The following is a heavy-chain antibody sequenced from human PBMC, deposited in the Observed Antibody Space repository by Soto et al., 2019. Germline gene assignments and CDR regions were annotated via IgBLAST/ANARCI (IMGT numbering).Heavy chain of an antibody. Sequence: QVQLQESGPGLVKPSETLSLTCTVSGGSISSYYWSWIRQPAGKGLEWIGRIYTSGSTNYNPSLKSRVTMSVDTSKNQFSLKLSSVTAADTAVYYCARSMVWSSRYQYCMDVWGQGTTVTVSS. CDR2: IYTSGST. V-gene: IGHV4-4*07. CDR3: ARSMVWSSRYQYCMDV. J-gene: IGHJ6*02. CDR1: GGSISSYY. D-gene: IGHD6-13*01.